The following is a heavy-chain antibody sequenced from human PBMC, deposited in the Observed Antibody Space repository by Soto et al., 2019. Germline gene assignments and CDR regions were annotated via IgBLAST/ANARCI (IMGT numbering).Heavy chain of an antibody. CDR3: AREMVYYYDSTGYPRGAFDI. D-gene: IGHD3-22*01. Sequence: VKVACKASGGPLSSYAIIWVRQAPGQGLEWMGGIIPIFGTANYAQKFQCRVAITADESTSTAYMELSSLRSEDTAVYYCAREMVYYYDSTGYPRGAFDIWGQRTMVTVSS. J-gene: IGHJ3*02. CDR1: GGPLSSYA. CDR2: IIPIFGTA. V-gene: IGHV1-69*01.